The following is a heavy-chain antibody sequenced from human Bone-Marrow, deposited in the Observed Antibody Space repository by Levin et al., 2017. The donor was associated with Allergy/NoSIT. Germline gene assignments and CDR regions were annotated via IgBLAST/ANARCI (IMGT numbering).Heavy chain of an antibody. CDR1: GFTVSNNY. CDR2: IYSTGVT. CDR3: ARAGPAKPWA. J-gene: IGHJ3*01. V-gene: IGHV3-53*01. D-gene: IGHD1-1*01. Sequence: GGSLRLSCVVSGFTVSNNYMNWVRQAPGRGLDWVSLIYSTGVTKYADSVKGRFTISRDSSKNTLYLQMDRLRVEATGVYYCARAGPAKPWAWGQGTMVTVSS.